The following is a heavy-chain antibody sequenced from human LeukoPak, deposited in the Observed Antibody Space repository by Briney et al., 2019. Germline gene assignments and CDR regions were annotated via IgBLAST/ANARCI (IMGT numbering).Heavy chain of an antibody. CDR2: IYYSGST. J-gene: IGHJ4*02. D-gene: IGHD3-10*01. V-gene: IGHV4-59*08. CDR3: ASNLYGSGNYFAY. Sequence: PSETLSLTCSVSGGSISSYYWSWIRQPPGKGLEWIGYIYYSGSTNYNPSLKSRVTISVDTSKNQFSLKLSSVTAADTAFYYCASNLYGSGNYFAYWGQGTLVTVSS. CDR1: GGSISSYY.